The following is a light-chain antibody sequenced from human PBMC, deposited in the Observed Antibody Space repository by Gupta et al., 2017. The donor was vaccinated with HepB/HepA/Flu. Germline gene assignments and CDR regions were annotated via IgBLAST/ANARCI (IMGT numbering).Light chain of an antibody. CDR1: QSVGSY. J-gene: IGKJ1*01. CDR2: EAS. CDR3: QYRTTWPKT. V-gene: IGKV3-11*01. Sequence: EIVLTQSPATLSLSPGERATLSCSASQSVGSYLACYQHNPGQVPRLLMYEASLRAIGIPARFSGSASATDFTLTISMLDAEDVAVYYCQYRTTWPKTFGQGTRLELK.